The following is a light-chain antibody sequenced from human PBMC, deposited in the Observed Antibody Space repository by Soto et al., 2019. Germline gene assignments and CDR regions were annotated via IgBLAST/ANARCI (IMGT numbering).Light chain of an antibody. CDR2: GAS. J-gene: IGKJ4*01. CDR1: QSVSSN. V-gene: IGKV3-15*01. CDR3: QQYNNWPPLT. Sequence: EIVMTQSPATRSVSPVERATLSCRASQSVSSNLAWYQPKPGQAPRLLIYGASTRATGIPARFSGSGSGTEFTPTISSLQSEDFAVYYCQQYNNWPPLTFAGGTKVAIK.